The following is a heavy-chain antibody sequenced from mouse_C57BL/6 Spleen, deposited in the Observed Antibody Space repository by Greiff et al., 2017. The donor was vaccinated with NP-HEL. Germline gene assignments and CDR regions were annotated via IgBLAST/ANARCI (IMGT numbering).Heavy chain of an antibody. CDR2: INYDGSST. Sequence: EVQLVESEGGLVQPGSSMKLSCTASGFTFSDYYMAWVRQVPEKGLEWVANINYDGSSTYYLDSLKSRFIISRDNAKNILYLQMSSLKTEDTATYYCARRDNYYDERGYYFDYWGQGTTLTVSS. D-gene: IGHD1-1*01. CDR3: ARRDNYYDERGYYFDY. V-gene: IGHV5-16*01. CDR1: GFTFSDYY. J-gene: IGHJ2*01.